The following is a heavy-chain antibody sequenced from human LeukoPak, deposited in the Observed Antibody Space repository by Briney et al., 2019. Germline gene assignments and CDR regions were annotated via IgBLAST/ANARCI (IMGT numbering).Heavy chain of an antibody. J-gene: IGHJ4*02. CDR1: GYTFTNYD. Sequence: ASVKVSCKASGYTFTNYDINWARQASGQGLDWMGWMNPNSGNTDYAQKFQGRVTMTRNTSISTAYMELSSLRSEDTAVYYCARGPGCSSTSCPSYFDYWGQGTLVTVSS. CDR3: ARGPGCSSTSCPSYFDY. CDR2: MNPNSGNT. V-gene: IGHV1-8*01. D-gene: IGHD2-2*01.